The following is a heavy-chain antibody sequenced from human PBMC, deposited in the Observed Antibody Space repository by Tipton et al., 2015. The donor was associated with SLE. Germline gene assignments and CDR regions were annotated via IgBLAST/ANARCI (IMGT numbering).Heavy chain of an antibody. Sequence: LRLSCVVNGGSVIGYYWSWIRQPPGKGLEWIGEINYGGSTNYNSSLKSRVTISVDMSKNHFSLQLRSLSAADTAVYYCARSRLYPGPDAFDIWGQGTLVTVSS. J-gene: IGHJ3*02. CDR1: GGSVIGYY. V-gene: IGHV4-34*01. CDR3: ARSRLYPGPDAFDI. CDR2: INYGGST. D-gene: IGHD3-10*01.